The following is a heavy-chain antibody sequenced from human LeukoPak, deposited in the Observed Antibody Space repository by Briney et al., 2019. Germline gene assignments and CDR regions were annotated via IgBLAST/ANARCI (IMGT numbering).Heavy chain of an antibody. V-gene: IGHV1-18*01. D-gene: IGHD2-2*02. CDR3: ARDCSSTSCYTLTFDY. Sequence: GASVKVSCKASGYTFTSYGISWVRQAPGQGLEWMGWISAYNGNTNYAQKLQGRVTMTTDTSTSTAYMELRSLRSDDTAVYYRARDCSSTSCYTLTFDYWGQGTLVTVSS. CDR2: ISAYNGNT. J-gene: IGHJ4*02. CDR1: GYTFTSYG.